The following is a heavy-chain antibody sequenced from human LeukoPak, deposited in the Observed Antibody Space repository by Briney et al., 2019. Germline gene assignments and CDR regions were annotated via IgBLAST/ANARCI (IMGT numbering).Heavy chain of an antibody. CDR2: ISYDGSNK. CDR1: GFTFSSYA. Sequence: GRSLRLSCAASGFTFSSYAMHWVRQAPGKGLEWVAVISYDGSNKYYADSVKGRFTISRDNSKNTLYLQMNSLRAEDTAVYYCARAQMGAPTDYWGQGTLVTVSS. CDR3: ARAQMGAPTDY. D-gene: IGHD1-26*01. V-gene: IGHV3-30*04. J-gene: IGHJ4*02.